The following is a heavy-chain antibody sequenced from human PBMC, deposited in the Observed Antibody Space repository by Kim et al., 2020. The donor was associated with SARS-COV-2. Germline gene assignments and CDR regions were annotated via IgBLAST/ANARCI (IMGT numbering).Heavy chain of an antibody. D-gene: IGHD3-22*01. CDR3: ARGPYDSSGYYLGMDY. J-gene: IGHJ4*02. Sequence: SLKSRVTISVDTSKNQFSLKLSSVTAAGTAVYYCARGPYDSSGYYLGMDYWGQGTLVTVSS. V-gene: IGHV4-34*01.